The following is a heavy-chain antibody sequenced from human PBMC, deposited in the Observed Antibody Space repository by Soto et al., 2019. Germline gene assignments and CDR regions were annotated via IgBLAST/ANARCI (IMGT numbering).Heavy chain of an antibody. CDR2: ISSSGSTI. Sequence: GGSLRLSCAASGFTFSDYYMSWIRQAPGKGLEWVSYISSSGSTIYYSDSVKGRFTISRDNAKNSLYLQMNSLRAEDTAVYYCARDRLWGTGTTQDYWGQGTLVTVSS. D-gene: IGHD1-7*01. V-gene: IGHV3-11*01. CDR1: GFTFSDYY. CDR3: ARDRLWGTGTTQDY. J-gene: IGHJ4*02.